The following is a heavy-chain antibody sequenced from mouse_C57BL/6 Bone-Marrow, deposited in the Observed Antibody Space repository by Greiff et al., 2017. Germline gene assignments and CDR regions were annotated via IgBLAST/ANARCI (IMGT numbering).Heavy chain of an antibody. J-gene: IGHJ1*03. CDR2: IYPRSGNT. Sequence: VQLKESGAELARPGASVKLSCKASGYTFTSYGISWVKQRPGQGLEWIGEIYPRSGNTYYNEKFKGKATLTADKSSSTAYMELRSLTSEDSAVYFCPLLRYPWYFDVWGTGTTVTVSS. V-gene: IGHV1-81*01. CDR1: GYTFTSYG. D-gene: IGHD1-1*01. CDR3: PLLRYPWYFDV.